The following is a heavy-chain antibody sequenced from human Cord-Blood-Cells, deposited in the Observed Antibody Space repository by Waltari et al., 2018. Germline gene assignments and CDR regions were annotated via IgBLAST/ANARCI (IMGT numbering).Heavy chain of an antibody. V-gene: IGHV3-30*04. CDR2: ISYDGSNK. Sequence: QVQLVESGGGVVQPGRSLRLSCAASGFTFSSYAIHWFRQAPGKGLEWVAVISYDGSNKYYADSVKGRFTISRDNSKNTLYLQMNSLRAEDTAVYYCARDDFLLGFDYWGQGTLVTVSS. D-gene: IGHD3-9*01. CDR1: GFTFSSYA. J-gene: IGHJ4*02. CDR3: ARDDFLLGFDY.